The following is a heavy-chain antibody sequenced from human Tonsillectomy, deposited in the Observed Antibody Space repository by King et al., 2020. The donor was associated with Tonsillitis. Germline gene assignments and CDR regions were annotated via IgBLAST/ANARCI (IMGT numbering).Heavy chain of an antibody. CDR3: ERQGLYSYGPTHYYYYYMDV. CDR2: IYYSGST. D-gene: IGHD5-18*01. J-gene: IGHJ6*03. Sequence: QLQESGPGLVKPSETLSLTCTVSGGSISSSSYYWGWIRQPPGKGLEWIGSIYYSGSTYYNPSLKSRVTISVDTSKNQFSLKLSSVTAADTAVYYCERQGLYSYGPTHYYYYYMDVWGKGTTVTVSS. V-gene: IGHV4-39*01. CDR1: GGSISSSSYY.